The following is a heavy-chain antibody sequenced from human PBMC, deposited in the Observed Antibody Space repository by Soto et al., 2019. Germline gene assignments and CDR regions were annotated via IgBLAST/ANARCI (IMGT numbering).Heavy chain of an antibody. CDR3: ARGRFLDWLLRDAFDS. J-gene: IGHJ3*02. CDR1: GSSISSHY. Sequence: DTRCLPYTVSGSSISSHYSLLLRQPPGKGLEWIGYIYYSGSTNYNPSLKSRVTISVDTSKNQFSLKLSSVTAADTAVYYCARGRFLDWLLRDAFDSCGEGTMVT. CDR2: IYYSGST. V-gene: IGHV4-59*08. D-gene: IGHD3-3*01.